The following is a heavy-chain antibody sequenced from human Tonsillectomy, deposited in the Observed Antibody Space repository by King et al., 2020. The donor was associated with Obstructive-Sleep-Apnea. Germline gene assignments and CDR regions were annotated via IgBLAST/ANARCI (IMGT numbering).Heavy chain of an antibody. D-gene: IGHD1-26*01. V-gene: IGHV5-51*01. CDR2: IYPSDSDT. J-gene: IGHJ4*02. CDR3: ARPLVGDRDF. CDR1: GYSFPDYW. Sequence: VQLVESGAEVKKPGDSLKISCKGSGYSFPDYWIGWVRQMPGKGLEWMGIIYPSDSDTKYSPSFQGQVTIAADKSNSTVYLHWNNLKASDTAMYYCARPLVGDRDFWGQGTPVTVSS.